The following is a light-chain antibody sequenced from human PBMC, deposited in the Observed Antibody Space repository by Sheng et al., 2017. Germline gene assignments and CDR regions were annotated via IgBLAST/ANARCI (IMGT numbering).Light chain of an antibody. CDR1: QSVSLN. J-gene: IGKJ1*01. V-gene: IGKV3-15*01. Sequence: EMVMTQSPATLSVSPGERATLSCRASQSVSLNLAWYQQKPGQAPRLLIYGASTRATGIPARFSGSGSGTEFTLTISSLQSEDFAVYYCQQYNTWPRFGQGTKVEIK. CDR3: QQYNTWPR. CDR2: GAS.